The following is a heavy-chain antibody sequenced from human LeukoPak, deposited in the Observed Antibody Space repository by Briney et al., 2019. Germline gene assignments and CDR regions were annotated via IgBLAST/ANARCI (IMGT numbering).Heavy chain of an antibody. D-gene: IGHD6-19*01. Sequence: SETLSLTCAVYRGSFSGYYWSWIRQPPGKGLEWIGEINHSGSTNYNPSLKSRVTISVDTSKNQFSLKLSSVTAADTAMYYCASRGIAVAGSGDYWGQGTLVTVSS. CDR3: ASRGIAVAGSGDY. V-gene: IGHV4-34*01. J-gene: IGHJ4*02. CDR2: INHSGST. CDR1: RGSFSGYY.